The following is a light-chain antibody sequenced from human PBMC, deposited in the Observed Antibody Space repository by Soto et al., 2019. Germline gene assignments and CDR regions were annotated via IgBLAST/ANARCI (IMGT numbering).Light chain of an antibody. Sequence: QSALTQPPSASGTPGQRVSISCSGSGSSIGTNTVNWYRQLPGTAPKLLIYANNQRPSGVPDRFSGSKYGTSASLAISGLQSEDESEYYCAAWDGSLNNVLFGGGTKLTVL. CDR3: AAWDGSLNNVL. V-gene: IGLV1-44*01. J-gene: IGLJ2*01. CDR2: ANN. CDR1: GSSIGTNT.